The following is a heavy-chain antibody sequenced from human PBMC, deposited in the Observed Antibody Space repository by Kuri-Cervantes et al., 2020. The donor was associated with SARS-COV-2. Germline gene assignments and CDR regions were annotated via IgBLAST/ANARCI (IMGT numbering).Heavy chain of an antibody. D-gene: IGHD6-19*01. Sequence: ASVKVSCKASGGTFSSYAISWVRQAPGQGLEWMGWINPKSGGTNYAQKFQGRVTMTRDTSISTAYMELSRLRSDDTAVYYCASLYSSGWYPTSYYYYMDVWGKGTTVTVSS. CDR3: ASLYSSGWYPTSYYYYMDV. V-gene: IGHV1-2*02. CDR1: GGTFSSYA. CDR2: INPKSGGT. J-gene: IGHJ6*03.